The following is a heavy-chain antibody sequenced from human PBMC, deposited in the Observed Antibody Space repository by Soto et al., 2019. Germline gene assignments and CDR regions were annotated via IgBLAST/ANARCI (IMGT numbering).Heavy chain of an antibody. J-gene: IGHJ4*02. CDR3: VRNRGNNPPDY. CDR1: GFSLSARGVG. Sequence: QITLKESGLTLVKPTQTLTLTCTFSGFSLSARGVGVGWIRQTPGKALEWLALIYWDDDKRYSPTVKSRVTIARDTSKQQVFLILTDMDPVDSATYYCVRNRGNNPPDYWGQGTLVTVSS. D-gene: IGHD1-26*01. V-gene: IGHV2-5*02. CDR2: IYWDDDK.